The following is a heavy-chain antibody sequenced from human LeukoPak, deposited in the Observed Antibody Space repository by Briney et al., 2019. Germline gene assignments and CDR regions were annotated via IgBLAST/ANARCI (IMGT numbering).Heavy chain of an antibody. CDR1: EFTFSRYA. J-gene: IGHJ3*02. D-gene: IGHD2-2*02. CDR3: AKDSVPAAIPGALDI. V-gene: IGHV3-23*01. Sequence: GSLRLSCAASEFTFSRYAMSWVRQAPGKGLEWVSTISGTGGSTYYADSVKGRFTISRDNSKNTLYLQMNSLRAEDTAVYYCAKDSVPAAIPGALDIWGQGTMVTVSS. CDR2: ISGTGGST.